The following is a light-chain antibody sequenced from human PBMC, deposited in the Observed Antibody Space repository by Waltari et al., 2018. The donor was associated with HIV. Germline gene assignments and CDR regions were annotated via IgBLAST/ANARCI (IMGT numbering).Light chain of an antibody. V-gene: IGLV2-11*01. Sequence: QSALTQPRSVSGSPGQSVTISCTGTSSDVGGYNYVSWYQQHPGKAPTRMIYDVSKRPSGVPDRFSGSKSGNTASLTISGLQAEDEADFYCCSYAGDYTFRFGGGTKLTVL. CDR2: DVS. CDR1: SSDVGGYNY. CDR3: CSYAGDYTFR. J-gene: IGLJ3*02.